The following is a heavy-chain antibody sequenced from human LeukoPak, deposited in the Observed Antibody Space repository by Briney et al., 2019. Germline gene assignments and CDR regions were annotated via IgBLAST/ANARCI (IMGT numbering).Heavy chain of an antibody. J-gene: IGHJ3*02. Sequence: SETLSLTCTVPSGSISSYYWSWIRQPPGKGLHWIGYIYYSGNTNYNPSLKSRVSISVDTSKNQFSLKLSSVTAADTAVYYCARGGLHIAGAFDIWGQGTMVTVSS. V-gene: IGHV4-59*01. D-gene: IGHD2-21*01. CDR1: SGSISSYY. CDR3: ARGGLHIAGAFDI. CDR2: IYYSGNT.